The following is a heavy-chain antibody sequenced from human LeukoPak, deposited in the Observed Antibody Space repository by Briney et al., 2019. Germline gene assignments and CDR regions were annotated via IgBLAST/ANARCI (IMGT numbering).Heavy chain of an antibody. Sequence: GGSLRLSCAASGFTFSSYSMNWVRQAPGKGLEWVSSISSSSSYIYYADSVKGRFTISRDNAKNSLYLQMNSLRAEDTAVYYCARDSDPADYYGSGNYGMDVWGQGTTVTVSS. J-gene: IGHJ6*02. CDR1: GFTFSSYS. D-gene: IGHD3-10*01. CDR2: ISSSSSYI. V-gene: IGHV3-21*01. CDR3: ARDSDPADYYGSGNYGMDV.